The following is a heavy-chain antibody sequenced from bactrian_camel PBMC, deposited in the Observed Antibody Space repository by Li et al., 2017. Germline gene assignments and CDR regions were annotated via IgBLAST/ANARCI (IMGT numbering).Heavy chain of an antibody. Sequence: VQLVESGGGLVQPGGSLRLSCVVSGIIYKANCMGWIRQAPGKGLEWVSAISWSGDSTNYADSVKGQFTISRDNAKNTVYLQLNSLKTEDSAIYYCTKYVVAGATPTTVVAGSLPRGLRILFGMDYWGKGTQVTVS. CDR2: ISWSGDST. D-gene: IGHD6*01. J-gene: IGHJ7*01. V-gene: IGHV3-1*01. CDR1: GIIYKANC.